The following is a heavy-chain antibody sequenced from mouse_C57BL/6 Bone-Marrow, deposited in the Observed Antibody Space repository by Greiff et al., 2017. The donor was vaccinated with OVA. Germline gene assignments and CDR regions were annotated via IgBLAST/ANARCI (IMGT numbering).Heavy chain of an antibody. CDR3: ASRGGSRFDY. CDR2: ISSGGSYT. D-gene: IGHD3-1*01. V-gene: IGHV5-6*02. J-gene: IGHJ2*01. CDR1: GFTFSSYG. Sequence: EVKLVESGGDLVKPGGSLKLSCAASGFTFSSYGMSWVRQTPDKRLEWVATISSGGSYTYYPDSVKGRFTISRDNAKNTLYLQMSSLKSEDTAMYYCASRGGSRFDYWGQGTTLTVSS.